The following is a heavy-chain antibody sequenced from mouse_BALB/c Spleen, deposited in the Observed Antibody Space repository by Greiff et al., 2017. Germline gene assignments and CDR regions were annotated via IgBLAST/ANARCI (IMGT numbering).Heavy chain of an antibody. J-gene: IGHJ4*01. V-gene: IGHV1-19*01. CDR2: VNPYNGGT. CDR1: GYTFTDYY. CDR3: ARSGDYDVGYAMDY. Sequence: VQLQQSGPELVKPGASVKMSCKASGYTFTDYYMDWVKQSHGESFEWIGRVNPYNGGTSYNQKFKGKATLTVDKSSSTAYMELNSLTSEDSAVYYCARSGDYDVGYAMDYWGQGTSVTVSS. D-gene: IGHD2-4*01.